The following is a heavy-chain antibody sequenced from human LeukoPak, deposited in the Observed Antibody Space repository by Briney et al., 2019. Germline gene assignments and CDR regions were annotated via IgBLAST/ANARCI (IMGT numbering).Heavy chain of an antibody. J-gene: IGHJ2*01. CDR3: ARDHSTSWSTLDL. Sequence: PGGSLRLSCGVSGFTFNSYSMNWVRQAPGKGLEWVASIIGSGTEMFYADSVKGRFTISRDNSKKSLYLQMNSLGAEDTAVYYCARDHSTSWSTLDLWGRGTLVTVSS. CDR2: IIGSGTEM. CDR1: GFTFNSYS. V-gene: IGHV3-21*01. D-gene: IGHD6-13*01.